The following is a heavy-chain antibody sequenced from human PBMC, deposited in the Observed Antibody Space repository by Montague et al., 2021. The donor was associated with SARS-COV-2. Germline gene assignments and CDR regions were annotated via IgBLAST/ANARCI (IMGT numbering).Heavy chain of an antibody. J-gene: IGHJ3*01. CDR1: GFTFSSYA. CDR3: AKNKLGPTPTDAFDL. Sequence: SLRLSCAASGFTFSSYAMTWVRQAPGRGLEWVSAISGSGGYTYYADSVKGRLTISRDNSKNMLYLQMSSLRVEDTATYYCAKNKLGPTPTDAFDLWGQGTMVTVSS. CDR2: ISGSGGYT. V-gene: IGHV3-23*01. D-gene: IGHD1-26*01.